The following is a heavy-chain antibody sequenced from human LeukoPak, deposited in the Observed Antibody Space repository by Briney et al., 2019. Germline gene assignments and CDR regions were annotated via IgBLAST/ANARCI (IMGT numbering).Heavy chain of an antibody. D-gene: IGHD6-13*01. CDR1: GYTFTSYG. CDR3: ARGQQPPNIYFFDH. V-gene: IGHV1-18*01. CDR2: ISVHNGNT. J-gene: IGHJ4*02. Sequence: ASVKVSCKASGYTFTSYGLSWVRQAPGQGLEWMGWISVHNGNTQYAPKLQGRVTMTTDTSTSTAYMELRSLRSDDTAVYYCARGQQPPNIYFFDHWGQGTLVTVSS.